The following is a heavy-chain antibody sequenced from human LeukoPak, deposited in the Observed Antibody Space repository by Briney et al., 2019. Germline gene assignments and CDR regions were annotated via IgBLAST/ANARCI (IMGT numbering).Heavy chain of an antibody. CDR2: IYPGDSDT. CDR3: ARRLGYCSGGSCYATYFDY. J-gene: IGHJ4*02. Sequence: GGSLQISCKGSGYIFTSYWIGWVRQVPGKGLEGMGIIYPGDSDTSYTPSFQAQVTISADKSISTAYLQWSSLKASDTAMYYCARRLGYCSGGSCYATYFDYWGRGTLVTVSS. V-gene: IGHV5-51*01. D-gene: IGHD2-15*01. CDR1: GYIFTSYW.